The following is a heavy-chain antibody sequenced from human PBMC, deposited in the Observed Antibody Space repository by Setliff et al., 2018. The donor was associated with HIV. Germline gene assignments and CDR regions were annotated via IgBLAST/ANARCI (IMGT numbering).Heavy chain of an antibody. CDR1: GGSISSSSYY. J-gene: IGHJ3*02. Sequence: LSLTCTVSGGSISSSSYYWGWIRQPPGKGLEWIGNIYSGGTTYYNSSLRSRVTISVDTSKNQFSLKLNSVTAADTAVYYCARSRRYYDSSGYYPGAFDIWGQGTVVTVSS. V-gene: IGHV4-39*07. D-gene: IGHD3-22*01. CDR2: IYSGGTT. CDR3: ARSRRYYDSSGYYPGAFDI.